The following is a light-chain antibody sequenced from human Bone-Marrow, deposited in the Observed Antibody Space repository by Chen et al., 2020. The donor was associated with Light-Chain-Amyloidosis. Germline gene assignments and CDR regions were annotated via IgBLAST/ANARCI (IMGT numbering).Light chain of an antibody. CDR2: GAS. CDR1: QSIGTN. V-gene: IGKV3-15*01. J-gene: IGKJ1*01. Sequence: EVVMTQSPVTLSMSTGERATLSCRASQSIGTNLAWYQQKPGQAPRLLIYGASTRATGIPARFSGSGSGTEFTLTISSLQSEDFAVYYCQQSDDWPPWTFGQGTKVEIK. CDR3: QQSDDWPPWT.